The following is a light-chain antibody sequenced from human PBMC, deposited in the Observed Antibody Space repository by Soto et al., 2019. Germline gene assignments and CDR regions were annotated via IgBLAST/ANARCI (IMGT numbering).Light chain of an antibody. J-gene: IGLJ1*01. CDR3: GTWDSSLSAGGV. V-gene: IGLV1-51*02. Sequence: QSVLTQPPSVSAAPGQKVTISCSGSSSNIGNNYVSWYQQLPGTAPKLLIYENNKRPSGIPDRFSGSKSGTSATLGITGLPTGDEADYYCGTWDSSLSAGGVFGTGTKGDRP. CDR2: ENN. CDR1: SSNIGNNY.